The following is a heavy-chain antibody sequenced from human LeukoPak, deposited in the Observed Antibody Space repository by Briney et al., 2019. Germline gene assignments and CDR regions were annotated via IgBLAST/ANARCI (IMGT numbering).Heavy chain of an antibody. CDR1: GFTLSSYA. Sequence: GGSLRLSCAASGFTLSSYAMSWVRQGPGKGLEWVSAISGSGGSTYYADSVKGRFTISRDNSKNTLYLQMNSLRAEDTAVYYCAKEVDYYDSSGRYNWFDPWGQGTLVTVSS. V-gene: IGHV3-23*01. CDR2: ISGSGGST. CDR3: AKEVDYYDSSGRYNWFDP. J-gene: IGHJ5*02. D-gene: IGHD3-22*01.